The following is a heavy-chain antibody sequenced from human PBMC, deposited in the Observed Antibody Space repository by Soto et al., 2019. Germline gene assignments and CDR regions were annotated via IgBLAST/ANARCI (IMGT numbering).Heavy chain of an antibody. CDR3: ARREVQGPIDS. CDR1: GYSISSSNW. Sequence: QVQLQESGPGLVKPSDTLSLTCAVSGYSISSSNWWGWIRQPPGKGLEWIGYIYDSGTTYYNPSLKRQVTISVDTSKNQFSRKLTSVTAVDTAVYYCARREVQGPIDSCGQGTLVTVSS. V-gene: IGHV4-28*01. J-gene: IGHJ4*02. CDR2: IYDSGTT. D-gene: IGHD1-26*01.